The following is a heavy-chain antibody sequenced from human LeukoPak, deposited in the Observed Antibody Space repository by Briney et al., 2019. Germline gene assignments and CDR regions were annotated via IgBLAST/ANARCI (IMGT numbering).Heavy chain of an antibody. D-gene: IGHD3-22*01. CDR1: GGSFSGYY. Sequence: PSETLSLTCAVYGGSFSGYYWSWIRQPTGKGLEWIGEINHSGSTNYNPSLKSRVTISVDTSKNQFSLKLSSVTAADTAVYYCARRYYYDSSGYYYFDYWGQGTLVTVSS. V-gene: IGHV4-34*01. CDR2: INHSGST. CDR3: ARRYYYDSSGYYYFDY. J-gene: IGHJ4*02.